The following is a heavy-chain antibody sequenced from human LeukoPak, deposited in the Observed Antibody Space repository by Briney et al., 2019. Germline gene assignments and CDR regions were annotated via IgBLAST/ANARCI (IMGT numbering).Heavy chain of an antibody. CDR3: ATTTGGYYGSGDLNWFDP. CDR1: GYTLTELS. V-gene: IGHV1-24*01. D-gene: IGHD3-10*01. Sequence: ASVKVSCKVSGYTLTELSMHWVRQAPGKGLEWMGGFDPEDGETIYAQKFQGRVTMTEDTSTDTAYMELSSLRSEDTAVYYCATTTGGYYGSGDLNWFDPWGQGTLVTVSS. J-gene: IGHJ5*02. CDR2: FDPEDGET.